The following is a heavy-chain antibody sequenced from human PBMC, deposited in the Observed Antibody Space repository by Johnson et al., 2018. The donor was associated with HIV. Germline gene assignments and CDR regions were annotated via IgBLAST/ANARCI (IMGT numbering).Heavy chain of an antibody. V-gene: IGHV3-30*03. CDR3: ARASVSSPRYSSSSDDAFDI. Sequence: QVQLVESGGGVVQPGGSLRLSCAASGFTVSSNYMSWVRQAPGKGLEWVAVISYDGSNKYYADSVKGRFTISRDNSKNTLYLQMNSLRAEDTAVYYCARASVSSPRYSSSSDDAFDIWGQGTVVTVSS. J-gene: IGHJ3*02. CDR2: ISYDGSNK. D-gene: IGHD6-6*01. CDR1: GFTVSSNY.